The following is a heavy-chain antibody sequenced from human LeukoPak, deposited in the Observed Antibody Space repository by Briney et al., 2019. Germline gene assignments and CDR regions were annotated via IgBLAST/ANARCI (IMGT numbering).Heavy chain of an antibody. J-gene: IGHJ4*02. V-gene: IGHV4-34*01. CDR1: GGSFSGYY. CDR3: ARAKVTTVFDY. D-gene: IGHD4-17*01. CDR2: INHSGST. Sequence: SETLSLTCAVYGGSFSGYYWSWIREPPGKGLEWIGEINHSGSTNYNPSLKSRVTISVDTSKNQFSLKLSSVTAADTAVYYCARAKVTTVFDYWGQGTPVTVSS.